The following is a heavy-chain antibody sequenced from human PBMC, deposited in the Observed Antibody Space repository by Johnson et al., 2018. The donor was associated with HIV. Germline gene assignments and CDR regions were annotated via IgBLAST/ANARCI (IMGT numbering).Heavy chain of an antibody. V-gene: IGHV3-11*04. CDR2: ISSSGSLI. D-gene: IGHD3-16*01. Sequence: QVHLVESGGGLVKPGGSLRLSCAASGFTFSDYYMSWIRQAPGKGLAWVSYISSSGSLISYAYSVKCRFTISRDNAKNSLYLQMDCLSAEDTAVYYCARGRLNHFPDAFDIWGQGTMVTVSS. J-gene: IGHJ3*02. CDR3: ARGRLNHFPDAFDI. CDR1: GFTFSDYY.